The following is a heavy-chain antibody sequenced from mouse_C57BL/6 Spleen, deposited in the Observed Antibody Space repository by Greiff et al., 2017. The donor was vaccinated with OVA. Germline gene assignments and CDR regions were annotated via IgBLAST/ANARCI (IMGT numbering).Heavy chain of an antibody. D-gene: IGHD2-1*01. V-gene: IGHV1-69*01. J-gene: IGHJ3*01. CDR3: ARGGNYEAWFAY. CDR1: GYTFTSYW. CDR2: IDPSDSYT. Sequence: QVQLQQPGAELVLPGASVKLSCKASGYTFTSYWMHWVKQRPGQGLEWIGEIDPSDSYTNYNQKFKGKFTLTVDKSSSTAYMQLSSLTSEDSAVYYGARGGNYEAWFAYWGQGTLVTVSA.